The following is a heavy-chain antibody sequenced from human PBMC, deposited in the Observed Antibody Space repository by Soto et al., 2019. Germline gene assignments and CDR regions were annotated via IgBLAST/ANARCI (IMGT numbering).Heavy chain of an antibody. Sequence: ASVKVSCKASGYTFTGYYMHWVRQAPGQGLEWMGWINPNSGGTNYAQKFQGRVTMTTDTSTNTAYMELRNLRSDDTAVYYCARGAFCGGAPGCRDMDVWGQGTTVTVSS. D-gene: IGHD2-21*01. CDR1: GYTFTGYY. CDR2: INPNSGGT. J-gene: IGHJ6*02. V-gene: IGHV1-2*02. CDR3: ARGAFCGGAPGCRDMDV.